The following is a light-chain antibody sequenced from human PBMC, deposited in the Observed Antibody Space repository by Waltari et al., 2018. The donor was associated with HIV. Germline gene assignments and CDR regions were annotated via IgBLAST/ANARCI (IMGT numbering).Light chain of an antibody. CDR3: QQRSNWPPFT. CDR1: QSVNSY. J-gene: IGKJ3*01. Sequence: EIVLTQSPATLSLSPGERATLSCRASQSVNSYLAWYQQKPGQAPRLLIYDASNRATGIPARFRDSGSGTDFTLTISNLEPEDFAVYYCQQRSNWPPFTFGPGTKVDIK. V-gene: IGKV3-11*01. CDR2: DAS.